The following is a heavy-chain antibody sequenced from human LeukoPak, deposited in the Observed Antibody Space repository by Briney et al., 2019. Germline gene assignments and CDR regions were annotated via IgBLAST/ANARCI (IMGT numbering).Heavy chain of an antibody. CDR2: IYSGGST. J-gene: IGHJ4*02. CDR1: GFTFSSYA. CDR3: ARDAGYVWGSYRSFDY. Sequence: PGGSLRLSCAASGFTFSSYAMHWVRQAPGKGLEWVSVIYSGGSTYYADSVKDRFTISRDNSKNTLYLQMNSLRAEDTAVYYCARDAGYVWGSYRSFDYWGQGTLVTVSS. D-gene: IGHD3-16*02. V-gene: IGHV3-53*01.